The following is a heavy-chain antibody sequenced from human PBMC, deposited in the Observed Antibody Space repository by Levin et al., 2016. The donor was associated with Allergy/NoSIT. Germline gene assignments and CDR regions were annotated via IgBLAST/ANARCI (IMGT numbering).Heavy chain of an antibody. D-gene: IGHD2-15*01. V-gene: IGHV1-58*01. CDR2: IVVANGNT. CDR3: AAGPKQTVAAHYYYYGMDV. J-gene: IGHJ6*02. CDR1: GFTLTGSA. Sequence: SVKVSCKASGFTLTGSAVQWARQARGQRLEWIGWIVVANGNTDQAQKFQGRITFSRDMSSGTAYMELSGLTSEDTAVYYCAAGPKQTVAAHYYYYGMDVWGPGTTVTVSS.